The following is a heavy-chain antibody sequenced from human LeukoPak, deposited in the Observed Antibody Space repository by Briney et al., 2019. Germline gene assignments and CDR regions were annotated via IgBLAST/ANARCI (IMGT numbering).Heavy chain of an antibody. CDR1: GFTFNNFW. Sequence: PGGSLRLSCAVSGFTFNNFWMSWVRQAPGRGLEWVANIHPEGNEKYHVESVKGRFTISRDNAKNSLFLQMNGLRVEDTAVYYCARGDDFSGDHWGQGTLVTVSS. CDR2: IHPEGNEK. J-gene: IGHJ4*02. D-gene: IGHD1-1*01. CDR3: ARGDDFSGDH. V-gene: IGHV3-7*04.